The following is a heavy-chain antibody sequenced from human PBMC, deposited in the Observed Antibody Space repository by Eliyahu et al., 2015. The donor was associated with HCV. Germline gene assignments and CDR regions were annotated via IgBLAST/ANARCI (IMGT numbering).Heavy chain of an antibody. CDR3: AREPCSGDTCYSFGMDV. CDR1: GYTFTSYA. V-gene: IGHV1-3*01. D-gene: IGHD2-15*01. J-gene: IGHJ6*02. CDR2: INAGNGNT. Sequence: KPGASVKVPCKASGYTFTSYALHWVRQAPGQRLEWMGWINAGNGNTQYSQRFQGRVTITRDTSASTDYMELSSLRHEDTAVYYCAREPCSGDTCYSFGMDVWGQGTTVIVSS.